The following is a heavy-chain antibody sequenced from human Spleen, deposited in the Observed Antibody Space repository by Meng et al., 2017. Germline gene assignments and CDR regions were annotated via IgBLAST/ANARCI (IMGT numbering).Heavy chain of an antibody. J-gene: IGHJ4*02. Sequence: QVQLVQSGAEGKNPGASVKVSCKPSGYTFTAYWLHWVRQAPGQGLDWMGRIDPRSGDTQYAQKFQGRVTMTRDTSISTTYMELSRLRSDDTAVYYCVRDEDISAAGKLFGDYWGQGTLVSVSS. CDR2: IDPRSGDT. CDR1: GYTFTAYW. D-gene: IGHD6-13*01. CDR3: VRDEDISAAGKLFGDY. V-gene: IGHV1-2*06.